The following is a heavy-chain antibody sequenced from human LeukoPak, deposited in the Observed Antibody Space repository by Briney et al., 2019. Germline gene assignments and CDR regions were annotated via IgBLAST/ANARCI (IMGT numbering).Heavy chain of an antibody. Sequence: GGSXRLSCAASGFTFSSYAXHWVRQAPGKXXEGVAVISYDGSNKYYADSVKGRFTISRDNSKNTLYLQMNSLRAEDTAVYYCARDHPSAARPDGFDYWGQGTLVTVSS. D-gene: IGHD6-6*01. CDR2: ISYDGSNK. CDR1: GFTFSSYA. J-gene: IGHJ4*02. V-gene: IGHV3-30-3*01. CDR3: ARDHPSAARPDGFDY.